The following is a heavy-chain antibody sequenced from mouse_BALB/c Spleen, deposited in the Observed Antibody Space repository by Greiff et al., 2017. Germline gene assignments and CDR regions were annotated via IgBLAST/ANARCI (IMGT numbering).Heavy chain of an antibody. Sequence: LEWVAYISSGSSTIYYADTVKGRFTISRDNPKNTLFLQMTSLRSEDTAMYYCARGDGYLYAMDYWGQGTSVTVSS. V-gene: IGHV5-17*02. CDR3: ARGDGYLYAMDY. CDR2: ISSGSSTI. J-gene: IGHJ4*01. D-gene: IGHD2-3*01.